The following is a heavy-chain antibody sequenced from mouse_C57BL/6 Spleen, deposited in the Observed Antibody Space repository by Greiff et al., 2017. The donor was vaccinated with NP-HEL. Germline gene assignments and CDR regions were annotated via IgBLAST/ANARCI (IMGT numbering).Heavy chain of an antibody. CDR3: ASGSNSNYYAMDY. J-gene: IGHJ4*01. D-gene: IGHD2-5*01. Sequence: QVQLKQSGAELVKPGASVKMSCKASGYTFTTYPIEWMKQNHGKSLEWIGNFHPYNDDTKYNEKFKGKATLTVEKSSSTVYLELSRLTSDDSAVYYCASGSNSNYYAMDYWGQGTSVTVSS. CDR2: FHPYNDDT. CDR1: GYTFTTYP. V-gene: IGHV1-47*01.